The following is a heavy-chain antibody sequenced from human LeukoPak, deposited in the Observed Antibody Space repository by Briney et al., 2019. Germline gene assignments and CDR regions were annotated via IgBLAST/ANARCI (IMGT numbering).Heavy chain of an antibody. V-gene: IGHV3-30*04. Sequence: GRSLRLSCAASGFTFSSYAMDWVRQAPGKGLEWVADISYDGSNKYYADSVKGRFTISRDNSKNTLYLQMNSLRAEDKAVYYVAKVTGTYYYYFGMDVWGQGTTVTVSS. J-gene: IGHJ6*02. CDR1: GFTFSSYA. CDR2: ISYDGSNK. CDR3: AKVTGTYYYYFGMDV. D-gene: IGHD1-20*01.